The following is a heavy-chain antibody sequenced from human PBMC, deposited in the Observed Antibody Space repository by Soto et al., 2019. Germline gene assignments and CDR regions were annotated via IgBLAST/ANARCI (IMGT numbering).Heavy chain of an antibody. CDR3: ARGVVGGTTD. J-gene: IGHJ4*02. Sequence: GGSLRLSCAASGFTFRSYSMNWVRQSPGEGLEWVSYISSSSSTTYYADSVKGRFTISRDNAKNSLYLQMNSLRDEDTALYYCARGVVGGTTDWGQGTLVTVSS. CDR2: ISSSSSTT. D-gene: IGHD1-26*01. V-gene: IGHV3-48*02. CDR1: GFTFRSYS.